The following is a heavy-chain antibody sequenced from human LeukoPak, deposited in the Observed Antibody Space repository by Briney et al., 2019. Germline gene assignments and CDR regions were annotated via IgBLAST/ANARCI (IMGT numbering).Heavy chain of an antibody. CDR1: GFTFSSYS. CDR3: ARVGWMSCSGGSCYSGGRDFDY. J-gene: IGHJ4*02. V-gene: IGHV3-21*01. CDR2: ISSSSSSYI. D-gene: IGHD2-15*01. Sequence: PGGSLRLSCAASGFTFSSYSMNWVRQAPGKGLEWVSSISSSSSSYIYYADSVKGRFTISRDNAKNSLYLQMNSLRAEDTAVYYCARVGWMSCSGGSCYSGGRDFDYWGQGTLVTVSS.